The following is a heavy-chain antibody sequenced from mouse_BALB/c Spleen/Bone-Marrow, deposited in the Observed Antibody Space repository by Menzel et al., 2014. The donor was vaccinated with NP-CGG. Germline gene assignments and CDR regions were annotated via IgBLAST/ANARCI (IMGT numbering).Heavy chain of an antibody. J-gene: IGHJ2*01. Sequence: QVQLQQSGAELVRPGSSVKISCKASGYAFSSYWMNWVKQRPGQGLEWIGQIHPGDGDTNYNGKFKGKATLTADKSSSTAYMQLSSLTSEDSAVYFCARRGYYYGSSYVDYWGQGTTLTVSS. CDR3: ARRGYYYGSSYVDY. V-gene: IGHV1-80*01. CDR2: IHPGDGDT. D-gene: IGHD1-1*01. CDR1: GYAFSSYW.